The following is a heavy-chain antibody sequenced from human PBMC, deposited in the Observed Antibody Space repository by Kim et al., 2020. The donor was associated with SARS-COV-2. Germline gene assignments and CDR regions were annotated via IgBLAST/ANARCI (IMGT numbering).Heavy chain of an antibody. D-gene: IGHD1-26*01. J-gene: IGHJ6*02. CDR3: ASGSYYYYGMDV. V-gene: IGHV4-30-2*04. Sequence: YHHPSRKCRITISVDQSKNQFSLKLSSVTAADTAVYYCASGSYYYYGMDVWGQGTTVTVSS.